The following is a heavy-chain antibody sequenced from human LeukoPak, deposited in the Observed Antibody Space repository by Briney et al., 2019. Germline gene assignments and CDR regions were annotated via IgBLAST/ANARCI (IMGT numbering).Heavy chain of an antibody. J-gene: IGHJ4*02. CDR1: GGSFSGYY. Sequence: PSETLSLTCAVYGGSFSGYYWSWIRQPPGKGLEWIGEINHSGSTNYNPSLKSRVTISVDTSKNQFSLKLSSVTAADTAVYYCARGRRERRGYSYGTDYWGQGTLVTVSS. CDR3: ARGRRERRGYSYGTDY. CDR2: INHSGST. V-gene: IGHV4-34*01. D-gene: IGHD5-18*01.